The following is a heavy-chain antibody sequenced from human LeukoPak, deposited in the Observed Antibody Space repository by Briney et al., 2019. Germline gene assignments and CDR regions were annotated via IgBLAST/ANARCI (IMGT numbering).Heavy chain of an antibody. CDR2: IYSGGST. CDR3: ARLQSERSSWYGKDY. CDR1: GFTFSSYS. V-gene: IGHV3-53*01. J-gene: IGHJ4*02. Sequence: PGGSLRLSCAASGFTFSSYSMSWVRQAPGKGLEWVSIIYSGGSTYYADSVKGRFTISRDNSKNTLYLQMNSLRVEDTAVYYCARLQSERSSWYGKDYWGQGTLVTVSS. D-gene: IGHD6-13*01.